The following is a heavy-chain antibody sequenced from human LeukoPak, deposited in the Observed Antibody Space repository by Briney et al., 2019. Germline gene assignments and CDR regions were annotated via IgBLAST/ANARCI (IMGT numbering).Heavy chain of an antibody. J-gene: IGHJ4*02. V-gene: IGHV1-8*02. CDR3: ARRSVAGDY. CDR1: GYIFTSYG. Sequence: ASVKVSCKASGYIFTSYGISWVRQAPGQGLEWMGWMNPNSGNTGYAQKFQGRVTMTRNTSISTAYMELSSLRSGDTAVYYCARRSVAGDYWGQGTLVTVSS. CDR2: MNPNSGNT. D-gene: IGHD6-19*01.